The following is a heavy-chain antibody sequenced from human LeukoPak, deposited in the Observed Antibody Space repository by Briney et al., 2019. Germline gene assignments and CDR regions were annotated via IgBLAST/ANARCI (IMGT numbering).Heavy chain of an antibody. J-gene: IGHJ4*02. CDR2: INQSGST. V-gene: IGHV4-34*01. CDR1: GGSFSGYY. Sequence: NPSETLSLTCAVYGGSFSGYYWSWIRQPPGKGLEWIGEINQSGSTNYNPSLKSRVTISVDTSKNQFSLKLSSVTAADTAVYYCARRQWEQPYLPFDYWGQGTLVTVSS. D-gene: IGHD1/OR15-1a*01. CDR3: ARRQWEQPYLPFDY.